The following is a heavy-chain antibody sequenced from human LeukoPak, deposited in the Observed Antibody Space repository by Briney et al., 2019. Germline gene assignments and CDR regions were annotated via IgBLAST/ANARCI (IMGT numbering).Heavy chain of an antibody. Sequence: PGGSLRLSCAASGFTFSSYSMNWVRQAPGKGLEWVSYISSSSSTIYYADSVKGRFTISRDNAKNSLNLQMNSLRAEDTAVYYCARTSGSYPYWGQGTLVTVSS. V-gene: IGHV3-48*04. CDR2: ISSSSSTI. CDR3: ARTSGSYPY. CDR1: GFTFSSYS. D-gene: IGHD1-26*01. J-gene: IGHJ4*02.